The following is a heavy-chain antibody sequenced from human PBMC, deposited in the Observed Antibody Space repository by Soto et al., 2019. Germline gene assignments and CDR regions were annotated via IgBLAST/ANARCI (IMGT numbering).Heavy chain of an antibody. CDR1: GFTFSSYA. CDR3: AKDPIVGATRAGVAFDI. V-gene: IGHV3-23*01. D-gene: IGHD1-26*01. CDR2: ISGSGGST. J-gene: IGHJ3*02. Sequence: EVQLLESGGGLVQPGGSLRLSCAASGFTFSSYAMSWVRQAPGKGLEWVSAISGSGGSTYYADSVKGRFTISRDNSKNTLYLQMNSLRAEDTAVYYCAKDPIVGATRAGVAFDIWGQGTMVTVSS.